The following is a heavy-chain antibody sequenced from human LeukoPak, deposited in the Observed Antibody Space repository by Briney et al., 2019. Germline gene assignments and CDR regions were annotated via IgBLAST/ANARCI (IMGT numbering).Heavy chain of an antibody. CDR1: GYSFTTHW. CDR3: TRLASRRDPDNTSGQAYFDI. CDR2: IYPGDSEI. J-gene: IGHJ4*02. V-gene: IGHV5-51*01. D-gene: IGHD3-22*01. Sequence: GESLKISCKGSGYSFTTHWIAWVRQMPGKGLEWMGIIYPGDSEIKYSPSFQGQVTISADKSISTAYLQWSSLQAADTAMYYCTRLASRRDPDNTSGQAYFDIWGQGTLVTVSS.